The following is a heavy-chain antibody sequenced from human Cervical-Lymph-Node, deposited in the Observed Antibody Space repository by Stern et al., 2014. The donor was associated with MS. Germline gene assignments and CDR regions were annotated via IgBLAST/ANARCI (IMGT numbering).Heavy chain of an antibody. V-gene: IGHV1-24*01. CDR2: FVPEDGET. D-gene: IGHD3-3*01. Sequence: VQLVESGAEVKKPGASVKVSCKVSGYTLTELSMHWVRQAPGKGLEWMGGFVPEDGETIYAQKFQGRVTMTEDTSTDTAYMELSSLRSEDTAVYYCATDRDDFRSGYSAPTKGYGLDVWGQGTTVTVTS. CDR1: GYTLTELS. CDR3: ATDRDDFRSGYSAPTKGYGLDV. J-gene: IGHJ6*02.